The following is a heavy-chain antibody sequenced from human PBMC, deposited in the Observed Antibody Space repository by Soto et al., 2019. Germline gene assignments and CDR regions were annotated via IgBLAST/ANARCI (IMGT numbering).Heavy chain of an antibody. V-gene: IGHV1-18*01. CDR1: GYSFTSYG. Sequence: QVHLVQSGSEVEKPGASVKVSCNASGYSFTSYGIGWVRQVPGQGPEWMGWISPYNGRTNYAQRVKGRVVMTTDISTKTVYLELRSLRSDDSAVYYCGRCGSDCYAMDVWGQGTTVTVSS. CDR2: ISPYNGRT. D-gene: IGHD2-21*02. CDR3: GRCGSDCYAMDV. J-gene: IGHJ6*02.